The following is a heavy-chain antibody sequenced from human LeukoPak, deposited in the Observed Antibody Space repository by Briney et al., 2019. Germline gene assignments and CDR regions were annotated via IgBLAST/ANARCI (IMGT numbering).Heavy chain of an antibody. Sequence: GGSLRLSCAASGFTFSSYGMHWVRQAPGKGLEWVAVISYDGSNKYYADSVKGRFTISRDNSKNTLYLQMNSLRAEDTAVCYCAKDHRPYGDYEPWFDPWGQGTLVTVSS. CDR1: GFTFSSYG. J-gene: IGHJ5*02. V-gene: IGHV3-30*18. CDR2: ISYDGSNK. CDR3: AKDHRPYGDYEPWFDP. D-gene: IGHD4-17*01.